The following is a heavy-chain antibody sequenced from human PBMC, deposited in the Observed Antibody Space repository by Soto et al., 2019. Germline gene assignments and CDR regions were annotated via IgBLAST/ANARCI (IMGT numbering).Heavy chain of an antibody. CDR2: ISGSGGST. CDR3: AKANGGLRYFDSTFFDI. D-gene: IGHD3-9*01. CDR1: GFTFSSYA. Sequence: GGSLRLSCAASGFTFSSYAMSWVRQAPGKGLEWVSAISGSGGSTYYADSVKGRFTISRDNSKNTLYLQMNSLRAEDTAVYYFAKANGGLRYFDSTFFDIWGQGTMVTVSS. V-gene: IGHV3-23*01. J-gene: IGHJ3*02.